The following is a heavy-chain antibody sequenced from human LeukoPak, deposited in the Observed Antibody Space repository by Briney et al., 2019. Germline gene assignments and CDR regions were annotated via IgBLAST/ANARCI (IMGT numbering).Heavy chain of an antibody. D-gene: IGHD2/OR15-2a*01. V-gene: IGHV4-39*01. Sequence: SETLSLTCNLSRGSPSSRSFYWAWIRQPPGKGLEWIGSIYYSGTTYYNPSVKSRVTMSVDTSKKQFSLQLSSVTAAETALPYCTRAVTFPNWPDPWGQGTLVTVSS. CDR1: RGSPSSRSFY. J-gene: IGHJ5*02. CDR3: TRAVTFPNWPDP. CDR2: IYYSGTT.